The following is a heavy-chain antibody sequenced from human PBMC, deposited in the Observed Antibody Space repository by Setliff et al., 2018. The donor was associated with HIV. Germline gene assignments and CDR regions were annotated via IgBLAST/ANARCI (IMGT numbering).Heavy chain of an antibody. Sequence: SETLSLTCTVSGGSINSGSYYWGWVRQPPGKGLEWLGSVYYSGTAYYNPSLKSRLTVSVDTSKNQFYLKLTSVTAADTAAYYCARLGLWTGYRTNWFDPWGQGTLVTVSS. CDR2: VYYSGTA. CDR3: ARLGLWTGYRTNWFDP. CDR1: GGSINSGSYY. J-gene: IGHJ5*02. D-gene: IGHD3-3*01. V-gene: IGHV4-39*01.